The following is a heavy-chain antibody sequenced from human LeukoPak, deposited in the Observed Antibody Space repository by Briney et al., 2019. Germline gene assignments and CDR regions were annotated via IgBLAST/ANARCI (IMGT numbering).Heavy chain of an antibody. CDR3: AAQGGRTGAYDP. Sequence: GGSLRLSCAASGFTFSGCVMLWVRQAPGMGLEYVSSIDPNGEASYYANSGKGRFSISRDNSNNMLYLQMGSLTSADMGVYYCAAQGGRTGAYDPWGQGTLVTVAS. J-gene: IGHJ5*02. V-gene: IGHV3-64*01. CDR1: GFTFSGCV. D-gene: IGHD3/OR15-3a*01. CDR2: IDPNGEAS.